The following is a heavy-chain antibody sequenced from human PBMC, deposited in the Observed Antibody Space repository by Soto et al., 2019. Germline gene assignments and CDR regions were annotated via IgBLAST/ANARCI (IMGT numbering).Heavy chain of an antibody. CDR2: IYHSGST. CDR3: ARVCPSDYYDSSGYYFFDY. Sequence: QVQLQESGPGLVKPSGTLSLTCAVSVGSIRSVNGWSWVPRPPGKGRRWMGEIYHSGSTNYNPSLKSRVTISVDKSKNQFSLKLSSVTAADTAVYYCARVCPSDYYDSSGYYFFDYWGQGTLVTVSS. CDR1: VGSIRSVNG. V-gene: IGHV4-4*02. D-gene: IGHD3-22*01. J-gene: IGHJ4*02.